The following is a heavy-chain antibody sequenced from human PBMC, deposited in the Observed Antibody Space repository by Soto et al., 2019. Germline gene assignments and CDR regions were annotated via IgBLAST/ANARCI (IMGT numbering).Heavy chain of an antibody. CDR2: IYYSGST. Sequence: SETLSLTCTVSGGSISSYFWSWIRQPPGKGLEWIGYIYYSGSTYYNPSLKSRVTISVDTSKNQFSLKLSSATAADTAVYYCARESGGSSSWFDPWGQGTLVTVSS. D-gene: IGHD6-6*01. CDR3: ARESGGSSSWFDP. J-gene: IGHJ5*02. V-gene: IGHV4-59*06. CDR1: GGSISSYF.